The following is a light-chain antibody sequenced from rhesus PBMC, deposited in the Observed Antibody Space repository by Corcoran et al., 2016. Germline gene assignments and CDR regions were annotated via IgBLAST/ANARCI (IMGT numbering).Light chain of an antibody. CDR1: QSISRF. Sequence: DIQMTQSPSSLSASVGDTVTIACRASQSISRFFAWYQQKPGKAPKLLIYKASTLEGGVPSRFSGSGAGTDFTLTISNLQSEDFATYYCQQYGGSPPTFGQGTKVEIK. V-gene: IGKV1-22*01. CDR3: QQYGGSPPT. J-gene: IGKJ1*01. CDR2: KAS.